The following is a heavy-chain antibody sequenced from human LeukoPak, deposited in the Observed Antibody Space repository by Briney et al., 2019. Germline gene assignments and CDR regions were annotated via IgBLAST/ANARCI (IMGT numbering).Heavy chain of an antibody. CDR2: ITGSGTNT. J-gene: IGHJ4*02. D-gene: IGHD5-24*01. Sequence: GGSLRLSCAASGFTFSSYAMSWVRQAPGKGLEWVSTITGSGTNTYCADSVKGRFTISRDNSKNTLYLQMNSLRVEDTAVYYCAKRDDSYLDCWGQETLVTV. CDR1: GFTFSSYA. V-gene: IGHV3-23*01. CDR3: AKRDDSYLDC.